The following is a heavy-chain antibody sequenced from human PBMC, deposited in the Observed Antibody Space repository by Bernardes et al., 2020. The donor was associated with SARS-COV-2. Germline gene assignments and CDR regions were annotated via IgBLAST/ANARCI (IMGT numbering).Heavy chain of an antibody. J-gene: IGHJ4*02. D-gene: IGHD5-18*01. CDR2: IYTDGST. CDR3: ARLPSGYSYGLDY. V-gene: IGHV3-53*01. CDR1: GFTVSTKY. Sequence: GGSLRLSCAASGFTVSTKYMSWVRQAPGKGLEWVSVIYTDGSTYYADSVRGRFTISRDNSKNTLYLQMNSLRVEDTAVYYCARLPSGYSYGLDYWGQGTLVTVSS.